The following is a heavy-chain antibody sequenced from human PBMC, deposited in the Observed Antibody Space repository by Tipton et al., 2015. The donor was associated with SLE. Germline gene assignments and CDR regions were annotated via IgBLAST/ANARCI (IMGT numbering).Heavy chain of an antibody. CDR1: GVSIRSYF. Sequence: TLSLTCTVSGVSIRSYFWSWIRQPPGKGLELIGFVDNSGSAGYTPPRKSRVTISSDTSKNQFSLKLSSVTAADTAVYYCARVVDYGDRSYLFDYWGQGTLVTVSS. CDR3: ARVVDYGDRSYLFDY. D-gene: IGHD4-17*01. CDR2: VDNSGSA. V-gene: IGHV4-59*01. J-gene: IGHJ4*02.